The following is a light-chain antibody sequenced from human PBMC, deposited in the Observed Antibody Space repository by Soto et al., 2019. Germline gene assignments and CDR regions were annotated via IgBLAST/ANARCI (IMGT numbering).Light chain of an antibody. V-gene: IGKV3-11*01. Sequence: EIVLTQSPATLSLSPGERATLSCRASQSVSSYLAWYQQKPGQAPRLLIYDASNRATGIPARFSGSGSGTDFTLTISSLEPEDFAVYYRQQRSNWPLTLGPGTKVDIK. CDR2: DAS. CDR1: QSVSSY. CDR3: QQRSNWPLT. J-gene: IGKJ3*01.